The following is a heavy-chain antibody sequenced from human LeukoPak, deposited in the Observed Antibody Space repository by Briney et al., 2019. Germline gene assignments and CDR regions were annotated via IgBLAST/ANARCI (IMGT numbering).Heavy chain of an antibody. J-gene: IGHJ4*02. V-gene: IGHV3-23*01. D-gene: IGHD5-12*01. CDR1: GFTFSSYA. Sequence: SGGSLRLSCAASGFTFSSYAMSWVRQAPGKGLEWVSAISGSGGSTYYADSVKGRFTISRDNSKNTLYLQMNSLRAEDTAVYYCAKYTWLRSVGRYYFDYWRQGTLVTVSS. CDR2: ISGSGGST. CDR3: AKYTWLRSVGRYYFDY.